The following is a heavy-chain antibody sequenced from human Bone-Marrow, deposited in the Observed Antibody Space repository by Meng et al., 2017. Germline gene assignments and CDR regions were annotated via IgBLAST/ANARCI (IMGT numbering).Heavy chain of an antibody. D-gene: IGHD4/OR15-4a*01. CDR3: ARDLGGTNYPFDY. CDR1: GFSFSSYG. CDR2: IWYDGSNK. Sequence: QVELVESGGGVVQLGRSLRLSCAASGFSFSSYGMHWVRQAPGKGLEWVAVIWYDGSNKYYAESVKGRFTISRDNSKNTMNLQMNSLRAEDTAVYYCARDLGGTNYPFDYWGQGILVTVSS. J-gene: IGHJ4*02. V-gene: IGHV3-33*01.